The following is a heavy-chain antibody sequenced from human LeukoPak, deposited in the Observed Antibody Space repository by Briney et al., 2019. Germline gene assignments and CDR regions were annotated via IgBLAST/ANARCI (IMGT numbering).Heavy chain of an antibody. D-gene: IGHD5-24*01. CDR2: IKQDGSKK. CDR3: TRVGYIDEGIDY. CDR1: GFPFSSYW. Sequence: GGSLRLSCVASGFPFSSYWMTWVRQAPGRGLEWVANIKQDGSKKSYVDSVKGRFTISRENAKNSLYLQMNSLRAEDTAIYYCTRVGYIDEGIDYWGQGTLVTVSS. J-gene: IGHJ4*02. V-gene: IGHV3-7*04.